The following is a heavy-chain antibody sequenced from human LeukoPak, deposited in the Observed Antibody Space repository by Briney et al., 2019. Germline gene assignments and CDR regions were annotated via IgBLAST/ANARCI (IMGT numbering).Heavy chain of an antibody. D-gene: IGHD6-19*01. CDR3: ARDKVSVY. CDR1: GFTFSSYS. CDR2: ISSSSSTI. V-gene: IGHV3-48*04. J-gene: IGHJ4*02. Sequence: GGSLRLSCAASGFTFSSYSMTWVRQAPGKGLEWVSYISSSSSTIYYADSVKGRFTISRDNAKNSLYLQMNSLRAEDTAVYYCARDKVSVYWGQGTLVTVSS.